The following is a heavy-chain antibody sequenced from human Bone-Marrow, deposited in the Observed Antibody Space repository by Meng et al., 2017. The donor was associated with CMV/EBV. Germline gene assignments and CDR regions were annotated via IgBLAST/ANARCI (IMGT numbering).Heavy chain of an antibody. D-gene: IGHD6-6*01. CDR3: ARDKELAPRPFVYGMDV. CDR1: GLTFSRWT. CDR2: MSYEGSNQ. Sequence: GGSLRLSCAASGLTFSRWTIHWVRQAPGKGLEWVAVMSYEGSNQYHADSVKGRFTISRDNSKNTLYLQMNSLRAEDTAVYYCARDKELAPRPFVYGMDVWGQGTTVTVSS. J-gene: IGHJ6*02. V-gene: IGHV3-30*04.